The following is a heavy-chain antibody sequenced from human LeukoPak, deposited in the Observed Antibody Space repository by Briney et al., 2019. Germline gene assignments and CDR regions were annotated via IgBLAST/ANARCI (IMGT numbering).Heavy chain of an antibody. J-gene: IGHJ4*02. CDR3: ARGFCADEICQVFTN. D-gene: IGHD2-21*01. CDR1: GGAVNTYY. CDR2: ISHSGNT. Sequence: PSETLSLTCTVSGGAVNTYYWSWIRQTPGQGLEWIGYISHSGNTDYAPSLKSRVTMSLDTSKNQFSLKLSSVTAADTALYYCARGFCADEICQVFTNWGQGTLVTVSS. V-gene: IGHV4-59*02.